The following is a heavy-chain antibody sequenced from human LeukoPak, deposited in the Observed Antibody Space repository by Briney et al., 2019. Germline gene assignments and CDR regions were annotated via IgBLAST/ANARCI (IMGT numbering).Heavy chain of an antibody. Sequence: SVKVSCKASGGTFSSYAISWVRQAPGQGLEWMGGIIPIFGTANYAQKFQGRVTITADESTSTAYMELRSLRSDDTAVYYCASGEVGVVYRAGGRYYYYYHAMDVWGQGTTVTVSS. CDR3: ASGEVGVVYRAGGRYYYYYHAMDV. J-gene: IGHJ6*02. CDR2: IIPIFGTA. V-gene: IGHV1-69*13. CDR1: GGTFSSYA. D-gene: IGHD2-15*01.